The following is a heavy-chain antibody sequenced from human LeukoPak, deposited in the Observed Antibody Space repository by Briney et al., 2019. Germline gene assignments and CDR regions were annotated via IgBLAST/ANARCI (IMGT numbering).Heavy chain of an antibody. CDR2: IYYRGST. CDR1: GGSISSYY. Sequence: PSETLSLTCTVSGGSISSYYWSWIRQPPGKGLEWIGYIYYRGSTNYNPSLKSRVTISVDTSKNQFSLKLSSVTAADTAVYYCARTSSSWRIDAFDIWGQGTMVTVSS. CDR3: ARTSSSWRIDAFDI. J-gene: IGHJ3*02. V-gene: IGHV4-59*01. D-gene: IGHD6-13*01.